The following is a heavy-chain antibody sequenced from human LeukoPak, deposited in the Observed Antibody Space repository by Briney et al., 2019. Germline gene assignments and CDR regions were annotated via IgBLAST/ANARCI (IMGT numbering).Heavy chain of an antibody. D-gene: IGHD2/OR15-2a*01. V-gene: IGHV3-48*01. CDR2: ISGDGNAK. J-gene: IGHJ4*02. CDR1: GFSFSSYS. Sequence: PGGSLRLSCAASGFSFSSYSINWVRQAPGKGLEWVSYISGDGNAKHYTDSVKGRSTISRDNAKNALYLQMNSLRAEDTAVYFCARDYVYAFDYWGQGTLVTVSP. CDR3: ARDYVYAFDY.